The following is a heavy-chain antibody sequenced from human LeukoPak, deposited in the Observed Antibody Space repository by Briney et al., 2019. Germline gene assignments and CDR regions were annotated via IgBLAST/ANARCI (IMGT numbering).Heavy chain of an antibody. CDR3: ASAPFVRFGELFSQSFFDY. V-gene: IGHV6-1*01. Sequence: SQTLSLTCAISGDSVSSNSAAWNWIRQSPSRGLEWLGRTYYRSKWYNDYAVSVKSRITINPDTSKNQFSLKLSSVTAADTAVYYCASAPFVRFGELFSQSFFDYWGQGTLVTVSS. CDR1: GDSVSSNSAA. CDR2: TYYRSKWYN. J-gene: IGHJ4*02. D-gene: IGHD3-10*01.